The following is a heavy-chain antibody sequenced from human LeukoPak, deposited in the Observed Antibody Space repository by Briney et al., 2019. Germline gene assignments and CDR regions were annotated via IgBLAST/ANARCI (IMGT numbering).Heavy chain of an antibody. CDR3: ARDVGYCSSTSCYNWFDP. CDR2: IYTSGST. Sequence: SETLSLTCTVSGGSISSYYWSWIRQPAGKGLEWIGRIYTSGSTNYNPSLKSRVTMSVDTSKNQFSLKLSSVTAADTAVYYCARDVGYCSSTSCYNWFDPWGQGTLVTVSS. J-gene: IGHJ5*02. D-gene: IGHD2-2*01. V-gene: IGHV4-4*07. CDR1: GGSISSYY.